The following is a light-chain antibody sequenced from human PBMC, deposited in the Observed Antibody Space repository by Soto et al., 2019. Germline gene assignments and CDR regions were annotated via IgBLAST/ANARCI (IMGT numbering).Light chain of an antibody. CDR1: GSNLGRNY. CDR2: DNV. CDR3: GSWDNSLSSYV. V-gene: IGLV1-51*01. J-gene: IGLJ1*01. Sequence: QSVLTQPPSVSATPGQKVTISCSGSGSNLGRNYVSWYQQFPGTAPKLLIYDNVYRFSGIPDRFSGSKSGTSATLGITGLQTGDEGDYYCGSWDNSLSSYVFGTGTKVTVL.